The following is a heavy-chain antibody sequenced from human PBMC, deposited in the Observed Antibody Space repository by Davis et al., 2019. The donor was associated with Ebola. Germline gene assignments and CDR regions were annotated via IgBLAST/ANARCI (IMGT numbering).Heavy chain of an antibody. CDR3: AKDTAVTNSGDRYFDS. J-gene: IGHJ4*02. CDR1: GFTFRRFA. D-gene: IGHD2-21*02. V-gene: IGHV3-23*01. CDR2: ISASGSSM. Sequence: PGGSLRLSCTASGFTFRRFALNWVRQAPGKGLEWVSTISASGSSMYYTESVKGRFTISRDTSKNTLSLQMNSLRAEDTGIYYCAKDTAVTNSGDRYFDSWGQGTPVTVSS.